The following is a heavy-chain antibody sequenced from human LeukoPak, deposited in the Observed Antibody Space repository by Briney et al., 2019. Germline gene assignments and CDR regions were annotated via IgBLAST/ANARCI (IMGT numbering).Heavy chain of an antibody. D-gene: IGHD3-10*01. CDR1: GGTFSSYA. CDR3: ARDGLLWFGISNWFDP. Sequence: SVKVSCKASGGTFSSYAISWVRQAPGQGLEWMGGIIPIFGTANYAQKFQGRVTMTRDTSTSTVYMELSSLRSEDTAVYYCARDGLLWFGISNWFDPWGQGTLVTVSS. CDR2: IIPIFGTA. J-gene: IGHJ5*02. V-gene: IGHV1-69*05.